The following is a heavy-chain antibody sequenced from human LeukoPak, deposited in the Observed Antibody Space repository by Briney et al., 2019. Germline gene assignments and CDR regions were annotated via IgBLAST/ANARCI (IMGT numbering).Heavy chain of an antibody. Sequence: GGSLRLSCAASGFTFSSYAMSWVRQAPGKGLEWVAAISGSGGSTYYADSVKGRFTISRDNSKNTLYLQMNSLRAEDTAVYYCAKDPIASPPAEPCQLWGQGPLVRVSS. J-gene: IGHJ1*01. D-gene: IGHD6-13*01. CDR3: AKDPIASPPAEPCQL. V-gene: IGHV3-23*01. CDR1: GFTFSSYA. CDR2: ISGSGGST.